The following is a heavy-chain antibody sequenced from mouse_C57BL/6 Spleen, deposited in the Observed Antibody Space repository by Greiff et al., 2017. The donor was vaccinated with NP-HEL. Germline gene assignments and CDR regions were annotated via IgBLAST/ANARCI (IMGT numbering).Heavy chain of an antibody. V-gene: IGHV1-85*01. J-gene: IGHJ4*01. CDR2: IYPRDGST. CDR1: GYTFTSYD. D-gene: IGHD2-10*01. CDR3: ARRGAYYLDY. Sequence: QVHVKQSGPELVKPGASVKLSCKASGYTFTSYDINWVKQRPGQGLEWIGWIYPRDGSTKYNEKFKGKATLTVDTSSSTAYMELHSLTSEDSAVYFCARRGAYYLDYWGQGTSVTVSS.